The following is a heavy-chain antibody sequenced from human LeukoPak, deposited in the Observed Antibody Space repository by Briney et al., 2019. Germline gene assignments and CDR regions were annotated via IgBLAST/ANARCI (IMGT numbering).Heavy chain of an antibody. D-gene: IGHD1-26*01. CDR1: GGSISSSSYY. Sequence: SETLSLTCTVSGGSISSSSYYWGWIRQPAGKGPEWIGTIFYVGDTYYNPSLKSRVTMSVDTSKNQFSLRLRSVSTADTAVHYCARPSGSQYFPIDNWGQGIRVTVSS. J-gene: IGHJ4*02. CDR2: IFYVGDT. CDR3: ARPSGSQYFPIDN. V-gene: IGHV4-39*01.